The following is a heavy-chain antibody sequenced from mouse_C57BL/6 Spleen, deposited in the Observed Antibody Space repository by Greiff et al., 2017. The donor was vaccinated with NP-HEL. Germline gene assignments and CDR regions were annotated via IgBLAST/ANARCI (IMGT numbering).Heavy chain of an antibody. J-gene: IGHJ4*01. CDR2: IDPSDSYT. D-gene: IGHD1-1*01. V-gene: IGHV1-50*01. CDR1: GYTFTSYW. CDR3: ARKPPLLLRYAMDY. Sequence: QVQLQQPGAELVKPGASVKLSCKASGYTFTSYWMQWVKQRPGQGLEWIGEIDPSDSYTNYNQKFKGKATLTVDTSSSTAYMQLSSLTSEDSAVYYCARKPPLLLRYAMDYWGQGTSVTVSS.